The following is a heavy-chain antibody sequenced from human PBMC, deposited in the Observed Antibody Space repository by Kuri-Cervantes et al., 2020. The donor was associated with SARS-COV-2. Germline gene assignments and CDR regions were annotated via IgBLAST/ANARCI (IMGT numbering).Heavy chain of an antibody. D-gene: IGHD1-7*01. CDR1: GYTFTSYY. Sequence: ASVKVSCKASGYTFTSYYMHWVRQAPGQGLEWMGIINPSGGSTSYAQKFQGRVTMTRDTSISTAYMELSRLRSDDTAVYYCARDDILELGIDYWGQGTLVTVSS. J-gene: IGHJ4*02. CDR3: ARDDILELGIDY. V-gene: IGHV1-46*01. CDR2: INPSGGST.